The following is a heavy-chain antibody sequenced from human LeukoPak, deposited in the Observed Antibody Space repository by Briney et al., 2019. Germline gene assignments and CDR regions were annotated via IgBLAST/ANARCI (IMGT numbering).Heavy chain of an antibody. D-gene: IGHD6-19*01. CDR3: ARERRSSGWYDAFDM. CDR1: EFXFSAFW. V-gene: IGHV3-74*01. CDR2: INSDGSDI. J-gene: IGHJ3*02. Sequence: PGESLRLSCAASEFXFSAFWMHWVRQAPGKGLVWVSRINSDGSDIRYADSVKGRFTISRENAKNTLYLQMNSLRAEDTAVYYCARERRSSGWYDAFDMRGQGTMVTVSS.